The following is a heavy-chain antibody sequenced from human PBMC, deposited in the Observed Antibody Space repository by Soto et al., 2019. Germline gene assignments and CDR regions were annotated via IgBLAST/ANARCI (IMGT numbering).Heavy chain of an antibody. D-gene: IGHD2-2*01. V-gene: IGHV4-4*02. J-gene: IGHJ1*01. CDR3: ASRAYCISTSCYYAEYFQH. CDR2: ISYGGNT. CDR1: GDSISSRNW. Sequence: SETLSLTCAVSGDSISSRNWWSWVRQPPGKGLEWIGYISYGGNTNYNPSLQSRVTISVDTSKNQFSLKLSSVTAADTAVYYYASRAYCISTSCYYAEYFQHWGQGTLVTVSS.